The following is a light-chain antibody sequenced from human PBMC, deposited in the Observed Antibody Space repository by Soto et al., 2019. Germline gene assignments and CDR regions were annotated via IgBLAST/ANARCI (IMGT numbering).Light chain of an antibody. CDR3: QQYNSYSGT. J-gene: IGKJ1*01. CDR2: DAS. CDR1: QSISSW. Sequence: MTQSPLSLPVTPGEPASISCRASQSISSWLAWYQQKPGKAPKLLIYDASSLESGVPSRFSGSGSGTEFTLTISSLQPDDFATYYCQQYNSYSGTFGQGTKVDIK. V-gene: IGKV1-5*01.